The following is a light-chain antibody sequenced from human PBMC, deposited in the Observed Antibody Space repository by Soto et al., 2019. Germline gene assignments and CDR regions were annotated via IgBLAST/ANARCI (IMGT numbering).Light chain of an antibody. Sequence: QSALSQPAAVARSRGQSITVSCAATSCDVGGYNYVSWYQQHPGKAPKLMIYEVSNRPSGVSNRFSGSKSGNTASLTISGLQAEDEADYYCSSYTSSSTYVFGTGTKVTVL. V-gene: IGLV2-14*01. J-gene: IGLJ1*01. CDR3: SSYTSSSTYV. CDR2: EVS. CDR1: SCDVGGYNY.